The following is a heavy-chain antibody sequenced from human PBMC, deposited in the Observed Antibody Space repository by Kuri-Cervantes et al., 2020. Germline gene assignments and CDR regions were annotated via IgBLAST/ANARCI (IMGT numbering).Heavy chain of an antibody. V-gene: IGHV4-39*01. J-gene: IGHJ4*02. CDR2: IYYSGST. CDR3: ASSHLVVPAAKSEDEPTKNPDY. D-gene: IGHD2-2*01. CDR1: GGSISSSSYY. Sequence: SETLSLTCTVSGGSISSSSYYWGWIRQPPGKGLEWIGSIYYSGSTYYNPSLKSRVTISVDTSKNQFSLKLSSVTAADTAVYYCASSHLVVPAAKSEDEPTKNPDYWGQGTLVTVSS.